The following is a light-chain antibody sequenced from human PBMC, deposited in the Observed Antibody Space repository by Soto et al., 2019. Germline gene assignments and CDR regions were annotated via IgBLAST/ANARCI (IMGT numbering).Light chain of an antibody. Sequence: DIQMIPSASTRSASVEDRVTIPCRASQSISGRLAWYQQKPGKAPKLLIYDVSSLESGVPSRFSGSGSGTEFTLAISSLQPDDFATYYCQQYNSYPWTVCQGTIVDI. J-gene: IGKJ1*01. CDR2: DVS. V-gene: IGKV1-5*01. CDR1: QSISGR. CDR3: QQYNSYPWT.